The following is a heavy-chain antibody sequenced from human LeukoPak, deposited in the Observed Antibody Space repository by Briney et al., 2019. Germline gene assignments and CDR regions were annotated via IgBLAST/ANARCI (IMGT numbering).Heavy chain of an antibody. Sequence: GGSLRLSCAASGFTFSNYWMHWVRQAPGKGLVCVSRINSDGSSTRYADSVKGRFTISRDNAKNTVYLQMNSLRAEDTAVYYCPRVDDSSDYLTDYWGQGPLVTVSS. J-gene: IGHJ4*02. CDR1: GFTFSNYW. CDR2: INSDGSST. V-gene: IGHV3-74*01. CDR3: PRVDDSSDYLTDY. D-gene: IGHD3-22*01.